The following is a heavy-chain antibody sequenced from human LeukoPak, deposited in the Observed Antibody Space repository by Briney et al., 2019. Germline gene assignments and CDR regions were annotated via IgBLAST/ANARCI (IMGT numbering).Heavy chain of an antibody. CDR3: ARDPGYDFWSGYLGYFDY. D-gene: IGHD3-3*01. V-gene: IGHV1-46*01. CDR1: GYTFTSYY. CDR2: INPSGGST. Sequence: GASVKVSCKASGYTFTSYYMHWVRQAPGQGLEWMGIINPSGGSTSYARKFQGRVTMTRDTSTSTVYMELSSLRSEDTAVYYCARDPGYDFWSGYLGYFDYWGQGTLVTVSS. J-gene: IGHJ4*02.